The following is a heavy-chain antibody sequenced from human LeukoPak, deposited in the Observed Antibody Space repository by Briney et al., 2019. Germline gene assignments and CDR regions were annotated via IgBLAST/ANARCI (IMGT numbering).Heavy chain of an antibody. CDR3: ARDPLDS. CDR2: ISSSTTTK. Sequence: GGSLRLSCAASGFTFSTYSMNWVRQAPGKGLEWVSYISSSTTTKYYADSMKGRFTISRDNAKNSVYLQINSLRDEDTAVYFCARDPLDSWGQGPLVTVPS. J-gene: IGHJ4*02. V-gene: IGHV3-48*02. CDR1: GFTFSTYS.